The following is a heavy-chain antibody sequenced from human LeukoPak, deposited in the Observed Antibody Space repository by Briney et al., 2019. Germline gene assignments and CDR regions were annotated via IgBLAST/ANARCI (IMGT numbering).Heavy chain of an antibody. CDR1: GVSISSSNSY. V-gene: IGHV4-39*01. CDR2: IYYSGNT. D-gene: IGHD3/OR15-3a*01. Sequence: SETLPLTCTVSGVSISSSNSYWGWIRQPPGKGLEWIGSIYYSGNTYYNASLKSQVSISIDTSKNQFSLRLTSVAAADTAVYYCARQTGSGLFILPGGQGTLVTVSS. J-gene: IGHJ4*02. CDR3: ARQTGSGLFILP.